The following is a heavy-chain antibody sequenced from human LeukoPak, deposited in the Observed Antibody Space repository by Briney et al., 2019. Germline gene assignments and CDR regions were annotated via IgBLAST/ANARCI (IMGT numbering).Heavy chain of an antibody. Sequence: PGGSLRLSCAASGFTFSSYAMSWVRQAPGKGLEWVSAISGSGGSTYYADSVKGRFTISRDNSKNTLYLQMNSLRAEDTAVYYCARGAGGYSYGYYFDYWGQGTLVTVSS. J-gene: IGHJ4*02. V-gene: IGHV3-23*01. D-gene: IGHD5-18*01. CDR3: ARGAGGYSYGYYFDY. CDR1: GFTFSSYA. CDR2: ISGSGGST.